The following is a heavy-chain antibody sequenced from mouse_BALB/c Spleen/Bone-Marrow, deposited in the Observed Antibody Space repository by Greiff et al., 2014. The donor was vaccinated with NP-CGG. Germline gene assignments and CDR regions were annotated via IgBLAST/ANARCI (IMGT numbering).Heavy chain of an antibody. D-gene: IGHD2-14*01. V-gene: IGHV14-3*02. CDR3: ASYRYAWYFDV. J-gene: IGHJ1*01. CDR2: IDPANGNT. CDR1: GFNIKDTY. Sequence: EVQLQQSGAELVKPGASVKLSCTASGFNIKDTYMHWVKQRPEQGLEWIGRIDPANGNTKYDPKFQGKATITADTSSNTAYLQLSSLTFEDTAVYYCASYRYAWYFDVWGAGTTVTVSS.